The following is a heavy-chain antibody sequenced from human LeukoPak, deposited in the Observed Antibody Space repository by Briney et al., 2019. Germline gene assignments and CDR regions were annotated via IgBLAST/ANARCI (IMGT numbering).Heavy chain of an antibody. Sequence: GGSLRLSCAASGFIFSNYEMNWVRQAPGKGLEWVSSISSSSSYIYYADSVKGRFTISRDNAKNSLYLHMNSLRAEDTAVYYCARASSGYEDGFDYWGQGTLVTVSS. CDR3: ARASSGYEDGFDY. CDR2: ISSSSSYI. CDR1: GFIFSNYE. J-gene: IGHJ4*02. V-gene: IGHV3-21*01. D-gene: IGHD5-12*01.